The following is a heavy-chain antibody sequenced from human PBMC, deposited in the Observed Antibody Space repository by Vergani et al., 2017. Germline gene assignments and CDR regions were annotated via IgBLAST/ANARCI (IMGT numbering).Heavy chain of an antibody. CDR2: IHYDGSHE. V-gene: IGHV3-33*01. CDR1: GFSFSSFG. CDR3: ARDRDCTTISCYCTGAFDY. J-gene: IGHJ4*02. Sequence: QVQLVESGGGVVQPGRSLRLSCAASGFSFSSFGFHWVRQAPGKGLEWVAFIHYDGSHEYYIDSVKGRFTISRDNSKNTLILQMNGLRAEDTAVYYCARDRDCTTISCYCTGAFDYWGLGTRVSVSS. D-gene: IGHD2-2*01.